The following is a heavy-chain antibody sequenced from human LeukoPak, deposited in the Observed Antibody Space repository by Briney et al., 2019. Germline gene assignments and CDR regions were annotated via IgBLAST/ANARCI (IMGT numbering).Heavy chain of an antibody. CDR2: IHTSGTT. CDR3: ARDLAYDHAWFDP. V-gene: IGHV4-4*07. CDR1: GGSISSYY. Sequence: SETLSLTCTVSGGSISSYYWSWIRQPAGKGLEWIGRIHTSGTTNYNPSLKSRVTMSGDTSKNQISLKLSSVTAADTAVYYCARDLAYDHAWFDPWGQGTLVTVSS. D-gene: IGHD3-16*01. J-gene: IGHJ5*02.